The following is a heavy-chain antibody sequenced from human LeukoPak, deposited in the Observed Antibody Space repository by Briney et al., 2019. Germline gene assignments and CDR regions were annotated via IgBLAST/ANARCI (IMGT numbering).Heavy chain of an antibody. D-gene: IGHD6-6*01. CDR1: GYTFTSYA. CDR2: INTNTGNP. Sequence: ASVKVSCKASGYTFTSYAMNWVRQAPGQGLEWMGWINTNTGNPTYAQGFTGRFVFSLDTSVSTAYLQISSLKAEDTAVYYCARGGYSSSPGGPYYYYYMDVWGKGTTVTVSS. J-gene: IGHJ6*03. V-gene: IGHV7-4-1*02. CDR3: ARGGYSSSPGGPYYYYYMDV.